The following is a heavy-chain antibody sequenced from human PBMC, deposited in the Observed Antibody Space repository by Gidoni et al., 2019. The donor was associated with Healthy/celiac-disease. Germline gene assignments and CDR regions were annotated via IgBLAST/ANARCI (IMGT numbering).Heavy chain of an antibody. Sequence: GPCWVSYISSSGSTIYYADSVKGRFTISRDNAKNSLYLQMNSLRAEDTAVYYCARDLVGADYYDSSGYPRDAFDIWGQGTMVTVSS. CDR2: ISSSGSTI. V-gene: IGHV3-48*03. CDR3: ARDLVGADYYDSSGYPRDAFDI. D-gene: IGHD3-22*01. J-gene: IGHJ3*02.